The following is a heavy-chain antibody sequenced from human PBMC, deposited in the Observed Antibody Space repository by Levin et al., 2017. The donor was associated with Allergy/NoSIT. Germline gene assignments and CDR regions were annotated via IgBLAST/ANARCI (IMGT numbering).Heavy chain of an antibody. CDR2: IYGDGRT. CDR1: GFPVSNIY. J-gene: IGHJ4*02. Sequence: LSLTCAASGFPVSNIYMSWVRPAPGKGLEWISIIYGDGRTFYADSVRGRFTISRDNSKNTLYLEMNSLRAEDTAVYYCARSRESGYLLWLWGQGTLVTVSS. CDR3: ARSRESGYLLWL. V-gene: IGHV3-53*01. D-gene: IGHD5-12*01.